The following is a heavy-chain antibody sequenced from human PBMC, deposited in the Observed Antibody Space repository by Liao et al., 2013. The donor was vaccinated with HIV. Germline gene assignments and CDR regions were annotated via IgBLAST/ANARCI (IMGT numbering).Heavy chain of an antibody. D-gene: IGHD4-17*01. J-gene: IGHJ4*02. CDR1: GGSISSYY. V-gene: IGHV4-59*01. Sequence: QVQLQESGPGLVKPSETLSLTCTVSGGSISSYYWSWIRQPPGKGLEWIGYIYYSGSTNYNPSLKSRVTISVDTSKNQFSLKLSSVTAADTAVYYCARRVDYGDYFDYWGQGTLVTVSS. CDR3: ARRVDYGDYFDY. CDR2: IYYSGST.